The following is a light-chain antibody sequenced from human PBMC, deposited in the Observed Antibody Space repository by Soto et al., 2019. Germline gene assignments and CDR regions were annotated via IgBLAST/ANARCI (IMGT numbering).Light chain of an antibody. CDR1: QSVSSSY. Sequence: EIVLTQSPGTLSLSPGERATLSCRASQSVSSSYLAWYQQKPGQAPRLLIYGASSRATGIPDRLSGSGSGTAFTLTISRLEPQVSGVYYRQQYASSPPWTFAQGTKVEIK. CDR2: GAS. J-gene: IGKJ1*01. V-gene: IGKV3-20*01. CDR3: QQYASSPPWT.